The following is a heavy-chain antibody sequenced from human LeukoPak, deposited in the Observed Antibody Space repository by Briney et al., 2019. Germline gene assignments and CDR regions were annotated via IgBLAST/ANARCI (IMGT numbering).Heavy chain of an antibody. CDR1: GGSISSYY. V-gene: IGHV4-59*01. CDR2: IYYSGN. D-gene: IGHD3/OR15-3a*01. Sequence: SETLSLTCTVSGGSISSYYWSWIRQPPGKGLEWIGYIYYSGNNYNPSLKSRVTISIDTSKNQFSLKLSSVTAADTAVYYCARSHSAWTSFDYWGQGTLVTVPS. CDR3: ARSHSAWTSFDY. J-gene: IGHJ4*02.